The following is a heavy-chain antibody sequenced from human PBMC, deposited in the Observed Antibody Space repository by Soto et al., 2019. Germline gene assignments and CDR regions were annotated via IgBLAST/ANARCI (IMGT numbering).Heavy chain of an antibody. CDR1: GGTFSSYT. D-gene: IGHD4-17*01. CDR2: IIPILGIA. J-gene: IGHJ6*02. Sequence: QVQLVQSGAEVKKPGSSVKVSCKASGGTFSSYTISWVRQAPGQGLEWMGRIIPILGIANYAQKFQGRVTITADKSTSTAYMELSSLRSEDTAVYYLVATVTTHMDVWGQGTTVTVSS. CDR3: VATVTTHMDV. V-gene: IGHV1-69*02.